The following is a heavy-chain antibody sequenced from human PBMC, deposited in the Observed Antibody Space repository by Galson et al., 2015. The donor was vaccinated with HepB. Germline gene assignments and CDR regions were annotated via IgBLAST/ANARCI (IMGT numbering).Heavy chain of an antibody. CDR3: ARSPYYYDSSGYYYQDY. D-gene: IGHD3-22*01. V-gene: IGHV1-69*02. Sequence: SVKVSCKASGGTFSSYTISWVRQAPGQGLEWMGRIIPILGIANYAQKFQGRVTITRDTSASTAYMELSSLRSEDTAVYYCARSPYYYDSSGYYYQDYWGQGTLVTVSS. J-gene: IGHJ4*02. CDR1: GGTFSSYT. CDR2: IIPILGIA.